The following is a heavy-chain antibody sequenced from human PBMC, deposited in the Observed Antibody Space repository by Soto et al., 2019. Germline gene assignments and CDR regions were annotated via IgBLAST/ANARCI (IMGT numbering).Heavy chain of an antibody. CDR1: GFTFSRFW. V-gene: IGHV3-7*05. J-gene: IGHJ1*01. CDR3: ARALPLN. Sequence: GGSLRLSCAASGFTFSRFWMSWVRQAPGKGLQWVANIKEDGGERYYVDSVKGRFTISRDNAKNSLFLQMNSLTAEDTAVYYCARALPLNWGQGSLVTGSS. CDR2: IKEDGGER.